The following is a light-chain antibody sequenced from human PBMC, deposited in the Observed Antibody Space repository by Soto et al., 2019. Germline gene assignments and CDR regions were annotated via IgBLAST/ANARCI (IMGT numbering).Light chain of an antibody. J-gene: IGKJ1*01. Sequence: DIQMTQSPSSLSASVGDRVTITCRASQSVFNYLHWYQQKPGRAPNLLIYDISTLQSGVPSRFSGSVSGTDFTLTISSLQHEDFATYYCQQSYYNPTFGQGTKVEIK. CDR1: QSVFNY. CDR2: DIS. V-gene: IGKV1-39*01. CDR3: QQSYYNPT.